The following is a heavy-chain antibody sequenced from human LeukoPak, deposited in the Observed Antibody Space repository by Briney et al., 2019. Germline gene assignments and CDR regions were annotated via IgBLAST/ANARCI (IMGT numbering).Heavy chain of an antibody. D-gene: IGHD1-14*01. CDR3: ARDVPTADRISHAFDI. J-gene: IGHJ3*02. CDR2: IYTSGST. V-gene: IGHV4-4*07. Sequence: PSETLSLTCTVSGGSISSYYWSWIRQPAGKGLEWIGRIYTSGSTNYNPSLKSRVTMSVDTSKNQFSLKLSSVTAADTAVYYCARDVPTADRISHAFDIWGQGTMVTVSS. CDR1: GGSISSYY.